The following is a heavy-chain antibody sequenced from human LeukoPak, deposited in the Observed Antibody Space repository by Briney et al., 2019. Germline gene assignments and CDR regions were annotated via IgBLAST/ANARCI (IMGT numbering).Heavy chain of an antibody. CDR1: GGSFIGYN. CDR3: ARGARFPYS. J-gene: IGHJ4*02. V-gene: IGHV4-34*01. D-gene: IGHD3-3*01. CDR2: IKHIGST. Sequence: AETLSFTFALHGGSFIGYNWSWIRQPPGKGLEGIGEIKHIGSTYYNQSLKSPVTPSVDTSKKKYSIRMCTATAANTALYYCARGARFPYSWGQRTLVTVSS.